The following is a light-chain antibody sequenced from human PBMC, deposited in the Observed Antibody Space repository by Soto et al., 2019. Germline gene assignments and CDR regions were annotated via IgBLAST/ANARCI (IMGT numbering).Light chain of an antibody. CDR1: QTVDNF. CDR3: QQRKKWPPIT. Sequence: EIVLTQSPVIVSLSPGERATLSCRASQTVDNFLAWYQLKPGKAPRLLIYDATKRASGIPVRFTGSGSGTDFILTINNIEAEDVAIYYCQQRKKWPPITFGQGTGLDIK. V-gene: IGKV3-11*01. J-gene: IGKJ5*01. CDR2: DAT.